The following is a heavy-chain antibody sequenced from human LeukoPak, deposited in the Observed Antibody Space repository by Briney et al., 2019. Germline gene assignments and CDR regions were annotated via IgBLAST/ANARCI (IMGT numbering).Heavy chain of an antibody. CDR2: ISGSGGST. J-gene: IGHJ6*02. CDR3: AKGLEYSYYDFWSGHRSEMWALYYYYGMDV. D-gene: IGHD3-3*01. CDR1: GFTFSSYA. Sequence: PGGSLRLSCSASGFTFSSYAMHWVRQAPGKGLEWVSAISGSGGSTYYADSVKGRFTISRDNSKNTLYLQMNSLRAEDTAVYYCAKGLEYSYYDFWSGHRSEMWALYYYYGMDVWGQGTTVTVSS. V-gene: IGHV3-23*01.